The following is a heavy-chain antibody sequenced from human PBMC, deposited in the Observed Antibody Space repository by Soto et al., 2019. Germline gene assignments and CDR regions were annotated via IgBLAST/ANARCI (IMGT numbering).Heavy chain of an antibody. CDR3: ARADSGSYYYYYYGMDV. CDR1: GGCFSGYA. V-gene: IGHV1-69*06. D-gene: IGHD1-26*01. CDR2: IIPIFGTA. J-gene: IGHJ6*02. Sequence: SGKVSFKASGGCFSGYAISWVRQAPGQGLEWMGGIIPIFGTANYAQKFQGRVTITADKSTSTAYMELSSLRSEDTAVYYCARADSGSYYYYYYGMDVWGQGTTVTFSS.